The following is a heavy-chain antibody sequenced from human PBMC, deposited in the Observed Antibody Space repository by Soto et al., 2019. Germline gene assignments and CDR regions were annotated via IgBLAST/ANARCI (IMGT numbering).Heavy chain of an antibody. CDR1: RGYVNSFH. CDR3: AREGSQSAYNLAIGNQLWSFDR. D-gene: IGHD1-1*01. J-gene: IGHJ5*02. Sequence: SDTLSPTCTASRGYVNSFHWSWFRKPHGKGLWWIERIFPNVNTDYSPSLKSRVTLSVDTSKNQISLHLTSETAADMADYYCAREGSQSAYNLAIGNQLWSFDRWGQGLPVTVSS. V-gene: IGHV4-4*07. CDR2: IFPNVNT.